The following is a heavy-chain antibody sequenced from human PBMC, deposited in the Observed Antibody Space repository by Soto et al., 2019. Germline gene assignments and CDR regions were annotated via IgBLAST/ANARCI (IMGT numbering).Heavy chain of an antibody. J-gene: IGHJ4*02. CDR1: GFTFDDYA. CDR3: AKFNGELFDY. V-gene: IGHV3-9*01. D-gene: IGHD2-8*01. CDR2: ISWNSGSI. Sequence: GGSLRLSCAASGFTFDDYAMHWVRQAPGKGLEWVSGISWNSGSIGYADSVKGRFTISRDNAKNSLYLQMNSLRAEDTALYYCAKFNGELFDYWGQGTLVTVSS.